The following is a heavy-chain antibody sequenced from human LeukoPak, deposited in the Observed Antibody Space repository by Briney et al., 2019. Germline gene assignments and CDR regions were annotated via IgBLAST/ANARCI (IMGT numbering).Heavy chain of an antibody. Sequence: GGSLRLSCAASGFTFSSYWMHWVRQAPGKGLEWVAFIRYDGSNNYYADSVKGRFTISRDNSKNSLYLQMNSLRAEDAAVYYCARDGIEAAGADYWGQGTLVTVSS. D-gene: IGHD6-13*01. CDR3: ARDGIEAAGADY. J-gene: IGHJ4*02. V-gene: IGHV3-30*02. CDR1: GFTFSSYW. CDR2: IRYDGSNN.